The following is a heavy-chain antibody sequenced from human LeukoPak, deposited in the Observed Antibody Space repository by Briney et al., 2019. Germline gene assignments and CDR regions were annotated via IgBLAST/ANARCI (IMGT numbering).Heavy chain of an antibody. CDR2: FDPEDGET. J-gene: IGHJ4*02. CDR3: ATAPPLRYFDWLYFDY. V-gene: IGHV1-24*01. Sequence: ASVTVSCKASGYTFTGYYMHWVRQAPGKGLEWMGGFDPEDGETIYAQKFQGRVTMTEDTSTDTAYMELSSLRSEDTAVYYCATAPPLRYFDWLYFDYWGQGTLVTVSS. CDR1: GYTFTGYY. D-gene: IGHD3-9*01.